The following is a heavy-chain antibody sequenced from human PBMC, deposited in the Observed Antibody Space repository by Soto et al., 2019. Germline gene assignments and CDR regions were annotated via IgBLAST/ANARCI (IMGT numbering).Heavy chain of an antibody. V-gene: IGHV3-21*01. CDR2: ISSSSSYI. CDR3: ASTYSGYPTSFDP. J-gene: IGHJ5*02. D-gene: IGHD2-15*01. Sequence: GGSLRLSCAASGFTFSSYSMNWVRQAPGKGLEWVSSISSSSSYIYYADSVKGRFTISRDNAKNSLFLQMNSLRAEDTAVYYCASTYSGYPTSFDPWGQGTLVTVSS. CDR1: GFTFSSYS.